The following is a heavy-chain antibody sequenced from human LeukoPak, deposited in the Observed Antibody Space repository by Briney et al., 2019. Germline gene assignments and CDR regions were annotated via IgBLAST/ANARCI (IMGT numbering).Heavy chain of an antibody. D-gene: IGHD1-26*01. CDR1: GFTFSGYY. Sequence: PGGSLRLSCAASGFTFSGYYMSWIRQAPGKGLEWVSYISSSGSTIYYADSVKGRFTISRDNAKNSLYLQMNSLRAEDTAVYYCARERWELPRIPDYWGQGTLVTVSS. CDR2: ISSSGSTI. CDR3: ARERWELPRIPDY. J-gene: IGHJ4*02. V-gene: IGHV3-11*01.